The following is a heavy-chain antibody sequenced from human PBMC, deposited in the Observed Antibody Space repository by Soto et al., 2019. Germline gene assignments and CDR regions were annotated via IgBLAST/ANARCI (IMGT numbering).Heavy chain of an antibody. D-gene: IGHD4-17*01. J-gene: IGHJ6*02. CDR2: IIPIFGTA. CDR1: GGTFSSYA. CDR3: ARNGDYPTHNYCYSSGMDV. V-gene: IGHV1-69*13. Sequence: GASVKVSCKASGGTFSSYAISWVRQAPGQGLEWMGGIIPIFGTANYAQKFQGRVTITADESTSTAYMELSSLRSEDTAVYYCARNGDYPTHNYCYSSGMDVWGQGTTVTVSS.